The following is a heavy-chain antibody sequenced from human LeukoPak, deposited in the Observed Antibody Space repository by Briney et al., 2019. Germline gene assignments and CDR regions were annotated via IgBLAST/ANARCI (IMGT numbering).Heavy chain of an antibody. Sequence: GGSLRLSCAASGFTFSSYGMHWVRQAPGKGLEWVAVISYDGSSKYYADSVKGRFTISRDNSKNTLYLQMNSLRAEDTAVYYCAKDLGDGTFDYWGQGTLVTVSS. V-gene: IGHV3-30*18. J-gene: IGHJ4*02. CDR2: ISYDGSSK. CDR3: AKDLGDGTFDY. CDR1: GFTFSSYG. D-gene: IGHD2-21*02.